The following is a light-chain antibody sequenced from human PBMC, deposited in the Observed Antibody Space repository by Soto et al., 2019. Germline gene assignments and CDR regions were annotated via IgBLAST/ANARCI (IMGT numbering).Light chain of an antibody. CDR2: EDN. V-gene: IGLV6-57*04. CDR1: SGSIASNY. J-gene: IGLJ2*01. Sequence: NFMLTQPHSVSESPGKTVTISCTRSSGSIASNYVQWYQQRPGSAPTTVIHEDNQRPSGVPDRFSGSIDSSSNSASLTISGLKTEDEADYYCQSYDSSNPVFGGGTKLTVL. CDR3: QSYDSSNPV.